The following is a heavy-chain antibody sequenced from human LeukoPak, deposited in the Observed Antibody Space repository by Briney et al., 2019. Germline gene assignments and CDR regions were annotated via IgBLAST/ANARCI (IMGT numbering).Heavy chain of an antibody. CDR3: ARGGYNYGFDY. J-gene: IGHJ4*02. Sequence: GGALRLSCAGSGFTLSSKEMSGVGQGLGKGVGWVSVIYSGGSTYYADSVKGRFTISRDNSKNTLYLQMNSLSAEDTAVYYCARGGYNYGFDYWGQGTLVTVSS. CDR1: GFTLSSKE. V-gene: IGHV3-53*01. D-gene: IGHD5-18*01. CDR2: IYSGGST.